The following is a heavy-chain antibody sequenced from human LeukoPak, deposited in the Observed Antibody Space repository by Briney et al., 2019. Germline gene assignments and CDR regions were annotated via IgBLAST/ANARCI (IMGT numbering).Heavy chain of an antibody. CDR1: GFTFSNYE. CDR2: ISHSGRTI. D-gene: IGHD1-26*01. V-gene: IGHV3-48*03. Sequence: GGSLRLSCAASGFTFSNYELNWVRQAPGKGLEWVSYISHSGRTIYSADSVKGRFTISRDNAKNSLYLQMNSLRAEDTAVYYCAAATGGSYLAPFDYWGQGTLVTVSS. CDR3: AAATGGSYLAPFDY. J-gene: IGHJ4*02.